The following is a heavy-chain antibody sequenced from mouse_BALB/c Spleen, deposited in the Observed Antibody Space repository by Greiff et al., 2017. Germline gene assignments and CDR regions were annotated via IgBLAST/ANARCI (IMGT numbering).Heavy chain of an antibody. V-gene: IGHV5-17*02. J-gene: IGHJ4*01. D-gene: IGHD1-3*01. CDR3: ARSRIRFYAMDY. Sequence: EVQLVESGGGLVQPGGSRKLSCAASGFTFSSFGMHWVRQAPEKGLEWVAYISSGSSTIYYADTVKGRFTISRDNPKNTLFLQMTSLRSEDTAMYYCARSRIRFYAMDYWGQGTSVTVSS. CDR2: ISSGSSTI. CDR1: GFTFSSFG.